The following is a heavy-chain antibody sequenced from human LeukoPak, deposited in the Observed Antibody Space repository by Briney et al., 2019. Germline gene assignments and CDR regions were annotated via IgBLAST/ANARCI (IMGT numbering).Heavy chain of an antibody. J-gene: IGHJ4*02. V-gene: IGHV3-23*01. CDR2: ISGSGGNT. CDR3: ARGYASGTYYSDY. CDR1: GFIFSDYA. D-gene: IGHD3-10*01. Sequence: GGSLRLSCAASGFIFSDYAMSWVRQAPGKGLEWVSAISGSGGNTYYADSVRGRFTISRDKSKNTLFLQMNSLRAEDTAVYYCARGYASGTYYSDYWGQGTLVTVSS.